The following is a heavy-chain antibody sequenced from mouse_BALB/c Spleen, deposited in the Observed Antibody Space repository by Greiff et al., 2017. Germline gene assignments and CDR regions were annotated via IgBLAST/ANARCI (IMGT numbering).Heavy chain of an antibody. CDR2: IDPETGGT. V-gene: IGHV1-15*01. D-gene: IGHD2-1*01. J-gene: IGHJ2*01. CDR3: TRNYGNLDY. Sequence: VKLMESGAELVRPGASVTLSCKASGYTFTDYEMHWVKQTPVHGLEWIGAIDPETGGTAYNQKFKGKATLTADKSSSTAYMELRSLTSEDSAVYYCTRNYGNLDYWGQGTTLTVSS. CDR1: GYTFTDYE.